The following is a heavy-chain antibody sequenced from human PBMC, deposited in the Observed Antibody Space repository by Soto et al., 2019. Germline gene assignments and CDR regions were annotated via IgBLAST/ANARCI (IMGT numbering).Heavy chain of an antibody. V-gene: IGHV3-9*01. D-gene: IGHD3-16*01. CDR2: ISWNSGSI. CDR3: AKDMSSXSFLGEVDY. CDR1: GFTFDDYA. J-gene: IGHJ4*02. Sequence: EVQLVESGGGLVQPGRSLRLSCAASGFTFDDYAMHWVRQAPGKGLEWVSGISWNSGSIGYADSVKGRFTISRDNAKNSLYLQMNSLRAEDTALYYCAKDMSSXSFLGEVDYWGQGTLVTVSS.